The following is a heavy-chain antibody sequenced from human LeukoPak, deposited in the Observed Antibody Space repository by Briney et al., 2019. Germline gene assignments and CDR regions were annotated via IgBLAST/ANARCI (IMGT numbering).Heavy chain of an antibody. V-gene: IGHV3-11*04. D-gene: IGHD2-21*01. CDR3: ARENNGVVIAYPPFDY. CDR2: ISSSGSTI. Sequence: GGSLRLSCAASGFTFSDYYMSWIRQAPGKGLEWVSYISSSGSTIYYTDSVKGRFTISRDHAKNSLYLQMNSLRAEDTAVYYCARENNGVVIAYPPFDYWGQGTLVTVSS. J-gene: IGHJ4*02. CDR1: GFTFSDYY.